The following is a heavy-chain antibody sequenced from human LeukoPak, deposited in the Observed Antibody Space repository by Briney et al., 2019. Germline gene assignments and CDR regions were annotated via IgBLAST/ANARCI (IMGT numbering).Heavy chain of an antibody. CDR2: IIPILGVA. CDR1: GCTFSSYA. V-gene: IGHV1-69*04. D-gene: IGHD2-15*01. Sequence: ASVKLSCKASGCTFSSYAISWVRQAPGQGIEWKGRIIPILGVANYAQKFQGRVTITADKSTSTAYMELSSLRSEDTAVYYCASQGSGSSLYAFDSWGRGTMVTVSS. CDR3: ASQGSGSSLYAFDS. J-gene: IGHJ3*01.